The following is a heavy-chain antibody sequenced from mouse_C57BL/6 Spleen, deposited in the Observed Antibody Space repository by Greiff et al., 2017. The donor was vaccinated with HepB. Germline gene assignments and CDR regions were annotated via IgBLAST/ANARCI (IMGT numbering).Heavy chain of an antibody. CDR3: VRESNYPYYYAMDY. Sequence: DAGGGLVQPKGSLKLSCAASGFTFNTYAMHWVRQAPGKGLEWVARIRSKSSNYATYYADSVKDRFTISRDDSQSMLYLQMNNLKTEDTAMYYCVRESNYPYYYAMDYWGQGTSVTVSS. V-gene: IGHV10-3*01. CDR1: GFTFNTYA. CDR2: IRSKSSNYAT. J-gene: IGHJ4*01. D-gene: IGHD2-5*01.